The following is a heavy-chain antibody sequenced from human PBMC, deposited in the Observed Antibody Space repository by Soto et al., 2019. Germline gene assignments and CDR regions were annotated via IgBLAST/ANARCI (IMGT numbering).Heavy chain of an antibody. CDR3: ASVNVTLDL. CDR1: GGSINTYNLF. D-gene: IGHD2-21*02. V-gene: IGHV4-39*01. J-gene: IGHJ4*02. Sequence: QLHLEESGPGLVGPSETLSLTCAVSGGSINTYNLFWAWVRQPPGKGLGWIASIHYGGNAYYSPSLTTRATISRDTSKNRVSLELTSVTAADTAVYYCASVNVTLDLWGQGTLVTVSS. CDR2: IHYGGNA.